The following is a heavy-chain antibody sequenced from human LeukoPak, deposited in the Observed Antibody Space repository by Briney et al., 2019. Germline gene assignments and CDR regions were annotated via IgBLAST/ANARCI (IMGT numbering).Heavy chain of an antibody. V-gene: IGHV1-69*13. CDR3: ARDVHGDYGSGWFDP. CDR1: GGTFNNSA. CDR2: IMPLFGTA. Sequence: VKVSCKTSGGTFNNSAISWVRQAPGQGLEWLGGIMPLFGTAGYAQKFQGRVTITKDESTRTVYLELTSLTSDDTAVYYCARDVHGDYGSGWFDPWGQGTLVSVSS. J-gene: IGHJ5*02. D-gene: IGHD4-17*01.